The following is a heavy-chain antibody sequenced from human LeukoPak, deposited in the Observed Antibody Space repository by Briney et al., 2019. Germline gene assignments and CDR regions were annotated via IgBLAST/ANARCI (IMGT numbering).Heavy chain of an antibody. CDR1: GFTFSSYA. Sequence: GGSLRLSCAAPGFTFSSYAMHWVRQAPGKGLEWAAVISSDGDTQYYADSVEGRFTISRDNSNNTLYLQMNSLRADDTAIYYCARRRIVGSIDDAFDIWGQGTMVTLSS. D-gene: IGHD1-26*01. CDR3: ARRRIVGSIDDAFDI. CDR2: ISSDGDTQ. J-gene: IGHJ3*02. V-gene: IGHV3-30-3*01.